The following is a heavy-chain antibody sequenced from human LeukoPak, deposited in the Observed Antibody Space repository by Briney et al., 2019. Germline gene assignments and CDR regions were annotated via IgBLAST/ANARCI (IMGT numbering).Heavy chain of an antibody. CDR1: GFTFSSYS. D-gene: IGHD3-22*01. J-gene: IGHJ4*02. Sequence: GGSLRLSYAASGFTFSSYSMNWVRQAPRKGLEWVSSIGISSSYIYYADSVKGRFTISRDNAKNSLYLLMNSLRAEDSAVYYCARDVTGYYASSGYYTIGYWGQGTLVTVSS. CDR2: IGISSSYI. V-gene: IGHV3-21*01. CDR3: ARDVTGYYASSGYYTIGY.